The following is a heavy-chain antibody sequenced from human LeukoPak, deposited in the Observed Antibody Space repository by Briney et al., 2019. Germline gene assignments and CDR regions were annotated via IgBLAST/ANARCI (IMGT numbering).Heavy chain of an antibody. V-gene: IGHV3-23*01. J-gene: IGHJ4*02. Sequence: GGSLRLSCAASGFTFSDYSMTWVRQAPGKGLEWVSAISGSGGSTYYADSVKGRFTISRDNSKNTLYLQMNSLRAEDTAVYYCAKGPTTWDDSSVLWGQGTLVTVSS. D-gene: IGHD3-22*01. CDR2: ISGSGGST. CDR1: GFTFSDYS. CDR3: AKGPTTWDDSSVL.